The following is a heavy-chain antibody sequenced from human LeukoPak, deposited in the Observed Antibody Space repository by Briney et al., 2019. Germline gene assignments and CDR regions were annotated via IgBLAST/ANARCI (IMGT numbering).Heavy chain of an antibody. Sequence: SETLSLTCTVSGGSISSSSYYWGWIRQPPGKGLEWIGCIYYSGSTYYNPSLKSRVTISVDTSKNQFSLKLSSVTAADTAVYYCARDSSPFDYWGQGTLVAVSS. CDR1: GGSISSSSYY. D-gene: IGHD2-2*01. V-gene: IGHV4-39*07. J-gene: IGHJ4*02. CDR3: ARDSSPFDY. CDR2: IYYSGST.